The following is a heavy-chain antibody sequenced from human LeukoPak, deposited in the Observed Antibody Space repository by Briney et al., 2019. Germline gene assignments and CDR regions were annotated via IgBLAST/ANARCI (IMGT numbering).Heavy chain of an antibody. CDR3: ARHGSLCSGGSCYATYFDY. CDR2: IYPGDSDT. Sequence: GESLKISCKGSGYGFTSYWIGWVRQMPGKGLEWMGIIYPGDSDTRYSPSFQGQVTISADKSISTAYLQWSSLKASDTAMYYCARHGSLCSGGSCYATYFDYWGQGTLVTVSS. D-gene: IGHD2-15*01. J-gene: IGHJ4*02. V-gene: IGHV5-51*01. CDR1: GYGFTSYW.